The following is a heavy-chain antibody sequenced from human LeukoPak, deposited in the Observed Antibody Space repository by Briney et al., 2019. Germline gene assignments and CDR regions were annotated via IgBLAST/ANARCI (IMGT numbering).Heavy chain of an antibody. J-gene: IGHJ3*02. Sequence: PETLSLTCTVSGGSISSSSYYWGWIRQPPGKGLEWIGSIYYSGNTYYNPSLQSRVTISVDTSKNQFSLKLSSVTAADTAVYNCARQGAGGRAFDIWGQGAMVTVSS. V-gene: IGHV4-39*01. CDR1: GGSISSSSYY. CDR2: IYYSGNT. D-gene: IGHD1-26*01. CDR3: ARQGAGGRAFDI.